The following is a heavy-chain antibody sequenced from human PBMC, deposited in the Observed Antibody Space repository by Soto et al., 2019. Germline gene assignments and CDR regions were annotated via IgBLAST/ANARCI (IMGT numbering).Heavy chain of an antibody. CDR2: IRSKAYGGTT. J-gene: IGHJ6*02. CDR1: GFTFGDYA. Sequence: PGGSVRLSCTASGFTFGDYAMSWVRQAPGKGLEWVGFIRSKAYGGTTEYAASVKGRFTISRDDSKSIAYLQMNSLKTEDTAVYYCTREAATSYYYYGMDVWGQGTTVTVSS. V-gene: IGHV3-49*04. CDR3: TREAATSYYYYGMDV. D-gene: IGHD6-13*01.